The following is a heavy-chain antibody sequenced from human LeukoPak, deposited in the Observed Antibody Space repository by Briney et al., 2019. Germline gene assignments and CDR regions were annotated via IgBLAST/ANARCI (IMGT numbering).Heavy chain of an antibody. Sequence: PSETLSLTCAVYGGSFSGYYWSWIRQPPGKGLEWIGEINHSGSTNYNPSLKSRVTISVDTSKNQFSLKLSSVTAADTAVYYCARFPSTDYYDSSGYYYNAFDVWGQGTMVTVSS. D-gene: IGHD3-22*01. CDR1: GGSFSGYY. J-gene: IGHJ3*01. CDR3: ARFPSTDYYDSSGYYYNAFDV. CDR2: INHSGST. V-gene: IGHV4-34*01.